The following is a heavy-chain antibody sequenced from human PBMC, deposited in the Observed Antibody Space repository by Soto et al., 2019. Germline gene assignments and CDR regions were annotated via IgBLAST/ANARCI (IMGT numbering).Heavy chain of an antibody. Sequence: EVQLVESGGGLVKPGGSLRLSCAASGLTFTNAWMNWVRQVPGKRLEWVGRIKSKTNGGTIEYAGSVKDRFTISRDDSKDTLYLQMNSLKTEDTAVYYCNTDRHDRSRGWYLEYWGQGTLVTVSS. CDR1: GLTFTNAW. CDR3: NTDRHDRSRGWYLEY. D-gene: IGHD6-19*01. V-gene: IGHV3-15*07. J-gene: IGHJ4*02. CDR2: IKSKTNGGTI.